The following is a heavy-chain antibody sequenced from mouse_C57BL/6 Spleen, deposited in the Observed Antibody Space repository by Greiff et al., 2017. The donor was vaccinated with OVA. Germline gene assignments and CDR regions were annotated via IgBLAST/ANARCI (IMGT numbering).Heavy chain of an antibody. V-gene: IGHV1-50*01. CDR3: ARAVVAEGYAMDY. CDR1: GYTFTSYW. CDR2: IDPSDSYT. D-gene: IGHD1-1*01. Sequence: QVQLQQPGAELVKPGASVKLSCKASGYTFTSYWMQWVKQRPGQGLEWIGEIDPSDSYTNYNQKFKGKATLTVDTSSSTAYMQLSSLTSEDSAVYYCARAVVAEGYAMDYWGQGTSVTVSS. J-gene: IGHJ4*01.